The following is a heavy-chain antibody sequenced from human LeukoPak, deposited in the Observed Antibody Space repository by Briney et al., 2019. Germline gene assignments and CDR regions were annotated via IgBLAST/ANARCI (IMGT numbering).Heavy chain of an antibody. CDR2: ISGYNGNT. CDR1: GYTFSSYG. CDR3: VRESGYSSSWYWFDP. D-gene: IGHD6-13*01. J-gene: IGHJ5*02. V-gene: IGHV1-18*01. Sequence: ASVKVSCKASGYTFSSYGIAWVRQAPGQGLEWMGWISGYNGNTNYAQKLQGRVSMTTDTSTTTAYMELRSLRSDDTAVYYCVRESGYSSSWYWFDPWGQGTLVTVSS.